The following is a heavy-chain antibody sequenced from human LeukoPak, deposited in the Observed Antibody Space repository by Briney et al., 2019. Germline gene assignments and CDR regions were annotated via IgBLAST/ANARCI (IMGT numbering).Heavy chain of an antibody. CDR1: GYSFSRRA. CDR3: SRDVAVAPFDY. J-gene: IGHJ4*02. Sequence: ASVKVSCKASGYSFSRRAMNWVRQAPGQGLEWMGWIDTNTGNPTYAQGFTGRFVFSLDTSVSTAYLQISSLRAEDTAVYYCSRDVAVAPFDYGGKETLVTVSS. D-gene: IGHD6-19*01. CDR2: IDTNTGNP. V-gene: IGHV7-4-1*02.